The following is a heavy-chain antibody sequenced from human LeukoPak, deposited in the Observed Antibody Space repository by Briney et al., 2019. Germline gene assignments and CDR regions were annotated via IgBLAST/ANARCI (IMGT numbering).Heavy chain of an antibody. Sequence: PGGSLRLSCAASGFTFDGYGMSWVRQAPGKGLEWVSGISWNGGSTVYADSVKGRFTISRDNAKNSLYLQMNSLRAEDTALYYCARDWWELEDALDIWGQGTMVTVSS. D-gene: IGHD1-26*01. CDR2: ISWNGGST. J-gene: IGHJ3*02. V-gene: IGHV3-20*04. CDR3: ARDWWELEDALDI. CDR1: GFTFDGYG.